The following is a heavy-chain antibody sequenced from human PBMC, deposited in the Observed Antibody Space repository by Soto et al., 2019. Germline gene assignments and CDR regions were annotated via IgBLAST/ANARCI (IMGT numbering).Heavy chain of an antibody. Sequence: SETLSLTCNFSGVSIIKFYCSCILKTAGNGLEWMGRVYATGTTDYNPSLRSRVAMSVDISKKTFSLRLRSVTGADSGVYYCVREGSKSISDWLETWGQG. J-gene: IGHJ5*02. CDR1: GVSIIKFY. CDR2: VYATGTT. V-gene: IGHV4-4*07. D-gene: IGHD1-20*01. CDR3: VREGSKSISDWLET.